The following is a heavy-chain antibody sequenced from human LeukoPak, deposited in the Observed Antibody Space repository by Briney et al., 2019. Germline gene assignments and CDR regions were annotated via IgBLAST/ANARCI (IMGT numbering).Heavy chain of an antibody. J-gene: IGHJ4*02. D-gene: IGHD5-12*01. Sequence: GGSLRLSFAASGFTFSSYAMSWVRQAPGKGLEWVSVISGSGGNTYYADSVKGRFTISRDNSKNTLYLQMNSLRAEDTAVYYCAKTGSGYYYFDYWGQGTLVTVSS. CDR3: AKTGSGYYYFDY. CDR1: GFTFSSYA. V-gene: IGHV3-23*01. CDR2: ISGSGGNT.